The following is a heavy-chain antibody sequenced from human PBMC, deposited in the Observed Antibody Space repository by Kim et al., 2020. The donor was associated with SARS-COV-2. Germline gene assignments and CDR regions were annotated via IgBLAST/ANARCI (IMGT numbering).Heavy chain of an antibody. CDR3: TRVFGAYDFSAY. CDR2: IKTDGSKQ. Sequence: GGSLRLSCAASEFYITNYWMIWVRQAPGKGLEWVANIKTDGSKQLYADSVKGRFTISRDNAKNSLYLQMNGLRVEDTAIYYCTRVFGAYDFSAYWGQGTLVTVSS. D-gene: IGHD3-3*01. V-gene: IGHV3-7*01. J-gene: IGHJ4*02. CDR1: EFYITNYW.